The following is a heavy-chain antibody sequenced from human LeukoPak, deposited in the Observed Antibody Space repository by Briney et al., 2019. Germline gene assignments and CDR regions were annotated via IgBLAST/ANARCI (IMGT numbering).Heavy chain of an antibody. V-gene: IGHV3-7*01. D-gene: IGHD6-13*01. J-gene: IGHJ4*02. Sequence: GGSLRLSCAASGFTFSTYWMNWVRQAPGKGLEWVANIKQDGSEKYYVDSVKGRFTISRDNAKNSLYLQMNSLRAEDTAVYYCARDMYSSSQIDYWGQGTLVTVSS. CDR3: ARDMYSSSQIDY. CDR1: GFTFSTYW. CDR2: IKQDGSEK.